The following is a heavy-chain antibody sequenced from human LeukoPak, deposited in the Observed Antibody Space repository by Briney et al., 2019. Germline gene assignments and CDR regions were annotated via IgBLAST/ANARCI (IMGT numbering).Heavy chain of an antibody. D-gene: IGHD6-19*01. J-gene: IGHJ2*01. V-gene: IGHV3-53*01. Sequence: GGSLRLSCAASGFTVSSNYMSWVRQAPGKGLEWVSLIYSGGVTYYADSVKGRFIISRDNSKNTLFLHMNSLRAEDTAVYYCARAPSGWSDYWYFDLWGRGTLVTVSS. CDR1: GFTVSSNY. CDR3: ARAPSGWSDYWYFDL. CDR2: IYSGGVT.